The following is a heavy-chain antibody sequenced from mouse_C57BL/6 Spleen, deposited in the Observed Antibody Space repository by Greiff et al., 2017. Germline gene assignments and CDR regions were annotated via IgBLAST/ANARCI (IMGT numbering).Heavy chain of an antibody. CDR1: GYTFTDYY. V-gene: IGHV1-26*01. Sequence: EVQLQQSGPELVKPGASVKISCKASGYTFTDYYMNWVKQSHGKSLEWIGDINPNNGGTSYNQKFKGKATLTGDKSSSTAYMELRSLTSEDSAVYYCARADYDGAWFAYWGQGTLVTVSA. CDR3: ARADYDGAWFAY. D-gene: IGHD2-4*01. J-gene: IGHJ3*01. CDR2: INPNNGGT.